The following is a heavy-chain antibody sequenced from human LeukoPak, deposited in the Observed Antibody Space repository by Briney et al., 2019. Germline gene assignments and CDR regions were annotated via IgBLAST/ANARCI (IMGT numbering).Heavy chain of an antibody. CDR2: IKSKTDGGTT. V-gene: IGHV3-15*07. CDR3: TTDAPFYGSGSYFSDFQH. Sequence: GGSLRLSCAASGFTFSSYAMHWVRQAPGKGLEWVGRIKSKTDGGTTDHAAPVKGRFTISRDDLKKTLYLQMNSLKTEDTGVYYCTTDAPFYGSGSYFSDFQHWGQGTLVTVSS. D-gene: IGHD3-10*01. J-gene: IGHJ1*01. CDR1: GFTFSSYA.